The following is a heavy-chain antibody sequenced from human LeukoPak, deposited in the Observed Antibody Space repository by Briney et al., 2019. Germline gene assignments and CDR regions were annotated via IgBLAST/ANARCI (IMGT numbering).Heavy chain of an antibody. D-gene: IGHD3-22*01. Sequence: PSETLSLTCTVSGGSISSSSYYWGWIRQPPGKGLEWIGEINHSGSTNYNPSLKSRVTISVDTSKNQFSLKLSSVTAADTAVYYCARRLRQWLLPRNPFYYFDYWGQGTLVTVSS. CDR2: INHSGST. V-gene: IGHV4-39*07. CDR3: ARRLRQWLLPRNPFYYFDY. J-gene: IGHJ4*02. CDR1: GGSISSSSYY.